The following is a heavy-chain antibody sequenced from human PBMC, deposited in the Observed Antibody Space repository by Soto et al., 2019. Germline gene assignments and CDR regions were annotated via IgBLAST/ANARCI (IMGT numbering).Heavy chain of an antibody. CDR3: ARSQYSSSWYPFDY. CDR1: GFTFSSYG. J-gene: IGHJ4*02. Sequence: GSLRLSCEASGFTFSSYGMHWVRQATGKGLEWVAVIYYDGSNKYYADSVKGRFTISRDNSKNTLYLQMNSLRAEDTAVYYCARSQYSSSWYPFDYWGQGTLVTVS. D-gene: IGHD6-13*01. V-gene: IGHV3-33*01. CDR2: IYYDGSNK.